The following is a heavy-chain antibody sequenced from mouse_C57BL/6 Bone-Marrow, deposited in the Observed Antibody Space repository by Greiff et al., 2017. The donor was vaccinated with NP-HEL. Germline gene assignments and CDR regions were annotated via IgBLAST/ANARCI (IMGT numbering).Heavy chain of an antibody. J-gene: IGHJ4*01. CDR1: GYTFTDYY. CDR2: INPNNGGT. V-gene: IGHV1-26*01. CDR3: ARRRGIDDYAYAMDY. D-gene: IGHD2-4*01. Sequence: EVQLQQSGPELVKPGASVKISCKASGYTFTDYYMNWVKQSHGKSLEWIGDINPNNGGTSYNQKFKGKATLTVDKSSSTAYMELRSLTSEDSAVYYCARRRGIDDYAYAMDYWGQGTSVTVSS.